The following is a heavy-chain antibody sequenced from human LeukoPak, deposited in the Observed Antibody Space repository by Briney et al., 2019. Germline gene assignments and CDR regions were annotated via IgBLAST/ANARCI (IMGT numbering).Heavy chain of an antibody. Sequence: PGGSLRLSCAASGFTLSNYNMNWVRQAPGKGLEWVSYISSSSSTIYYADSVESRFTISRDNAKNSLYLQMNSLRDEDTAVYYCARDLAVAGSFDFWGRGNLVSVS. D-gene: IGHD6-19*01. CDR1: GFTLSNYN. CDR3: ARDLAVAGSFDF. V-gene: IGHV3-48*02. J-gene: IGHJ4*02. CDR2: ISSSSSTI.